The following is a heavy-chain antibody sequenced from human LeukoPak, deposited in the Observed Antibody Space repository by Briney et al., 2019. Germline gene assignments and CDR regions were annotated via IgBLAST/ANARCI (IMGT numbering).Heavy chain of an antibody. V-gene: IGHV1-2*02. CDR1: GYTFTGYY. D-gene: IGHD2-15*01. J-gene: IGHJ4*02. CDR2: INPNSGGT. Sequence: ASVKVSCKASGYTFTGYYMHWVRQAPGQGLEWMGWINPNSGGTNYAQKFQGRVTMTRDTSTSTVYMELSSLRSEDTAVYYCARVESSGGSCYDYWGQGTLVTVSS. CDR3: ARVESSGGSCYDY.